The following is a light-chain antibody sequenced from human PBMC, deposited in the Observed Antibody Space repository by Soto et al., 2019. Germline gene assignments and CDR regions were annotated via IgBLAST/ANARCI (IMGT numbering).Light chain of an antibody. Sequence: DVVMTQTPLSLSVAPGQPASISCKSSQSLLHITGETFLFWYLQKPGQSPQLLIYXLSXRVSGVPDRFSGSGSGTDFTLEISRVETDDVGIYYCMQSTQLPLTFGQGTRLEIK. J-gene: IGKJ5*01. CDR3: MQSTQLPLT. CDR2: XLS. CDR1: QSLLHITGETF. V-gene: IGKV2D-29*02.